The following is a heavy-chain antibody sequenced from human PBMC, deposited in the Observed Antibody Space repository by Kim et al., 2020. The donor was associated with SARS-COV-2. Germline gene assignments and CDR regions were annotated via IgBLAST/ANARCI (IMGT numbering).Heavy chain of an antibody. J-gene: IGHJ4*02. CDR1: GFTFSSYS. CDR3: ARVLTSGWSYFDY. V-gene: IGHV3-21*01. CDR2: ISSSGSYI. D-gene: IGHD6-19*01. Sequence: GGSLRLSCAASGFTFSSYSMNWGRQAPGKWLEWNSSISSSGSYIYYADSMKGRFTISRDNARASLYLQMNSLRAEDTAVYYCARVLTSGWSYFDYWGQGT.